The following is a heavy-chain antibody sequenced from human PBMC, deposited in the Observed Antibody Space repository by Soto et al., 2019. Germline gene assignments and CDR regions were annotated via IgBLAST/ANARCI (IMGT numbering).Heavy chain of an antibody. V-gene: IGHV1-69*12. D-gene: IGHD2-15*01. J-gene: IGHJ4*02. CDR1: GGTFSSYA. CDR3: APPRGSSDLPFDY. Sequence: QVQLVQSGAEVKKPGSSVKVSCKASGGTFSSYAISWVRQAPGQGLEWMGGIIPIFGTANYAQKFQGRVTITADESTSPAYMELSSLGSEDTAVHYCAPPRGSSDLPFDYWGQGTLVTVSS. CDR2: IIPIFGTA.